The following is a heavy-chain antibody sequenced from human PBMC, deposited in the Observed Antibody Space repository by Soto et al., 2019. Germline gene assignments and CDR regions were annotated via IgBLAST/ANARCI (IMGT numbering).Heavy chain of an antibody. V-gene: IGHV6-1*01. CDR1: GDSVSRNIAA. CDR2: TYYRSKWYN. Sequence: SQTLSLTCAISGDSVSRNIAAWNWIRQSPSRGLEWLGRTYYRSKWYNDYAVSVKSRITINPDTSKNQFSLQLNSVTPEDTAVYYCARVEGRAAAGNYYYYYMDVWGKGTTVTVSS. CDR3: ARVEGRAAAGNYYYYYMDV. D-gene: IGHD6-13*01. J-gene: IGHJ6*03.